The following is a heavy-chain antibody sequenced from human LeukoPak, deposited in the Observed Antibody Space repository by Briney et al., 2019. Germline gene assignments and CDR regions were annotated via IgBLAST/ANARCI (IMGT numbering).Heavy chain of an antibody. V-gene: IGHV4-34*01. CDR1: GGSFSDYY. CDR3: ARGRDRSKSGEH. CDR2: ILPYGDL. J-gene: IGHJ4*02. Sequence: SETLSLTCAVYGGSFSDYYCSWIRQPPGKGLEWIGEILPYGDLYYNSSLRSRLTISIDTSKTQFSLRLTSLTAADTAFYYCARGRDRSKSGEHWGQGTLVTVSS. D-gene: IGHD5-24*01.